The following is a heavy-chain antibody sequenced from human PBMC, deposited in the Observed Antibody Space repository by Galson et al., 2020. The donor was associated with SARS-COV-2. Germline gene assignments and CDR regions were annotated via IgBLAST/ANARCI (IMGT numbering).Heavy chain of an antibody. D-gene: IGHD2-15*01. J-gene: IGHJ4*02. CDR2: INPSGGST. V-gene: IGHV1-46*01. CDR1: GYTFTSYY. Sequence: ASVKVSCKASGYTFTSYYMHWVRQAPGQGLEWMVIINPSGGSTSYAQKFQGRVTMTRDTSTSTVYMELSSLRSEETAVYYCARDRSDCSGGSCYYFDYWGQGTLVTVSS. CDR3: ARDRSDCSGGSCYYFDY.